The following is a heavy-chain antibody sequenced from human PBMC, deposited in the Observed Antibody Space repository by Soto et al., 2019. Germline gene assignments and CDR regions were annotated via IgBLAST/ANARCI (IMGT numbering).Heavy chain of an antibody. V-gene: IGHV3-49*03. D-gene: IGHD6-6*01. CDR3: ARRKYLDF. CDR2: IRSNTYGGTT. CDR1: GFTFGDYA. Sequence: GGSLRLSCTTSGFTFGDYAMSWFRQAPGKGLEWIGYIRSNTYGGTTEYAASVKGRFTISRDDSKRVAHLQMNSLETEDTAVYFCARRKYLDFWGQGVLVTVSS. J-gene: IGHJ4*02.